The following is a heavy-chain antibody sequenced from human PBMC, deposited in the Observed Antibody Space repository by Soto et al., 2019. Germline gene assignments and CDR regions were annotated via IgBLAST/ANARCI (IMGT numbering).Heavy chain of an antibody. CDR3: AGGGRYGGNRNFDY. CDR1: GGSISSSSYY. CDR2: IYYSGST. Sequence: QLQLQESGPGLVKPSETLSLTCTVSGGSISSSSYYWGWIRQPPGKGLEWIGSIYYSGSTYYNPSLKSRVTISVDTSKNQFSLKLSSVTAADTAVYYCAGGGRYGGNRNFDYWGQGTLVTVSS. J-gene: IGHJ4*02. D-gene: IGHD2-15*01. V-gene: IGHV4-39*01.